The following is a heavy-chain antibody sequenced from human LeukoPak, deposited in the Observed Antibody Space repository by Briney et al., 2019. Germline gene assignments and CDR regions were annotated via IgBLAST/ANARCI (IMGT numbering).Heavy chain of an antibody. Sequence: GGSLRLSCAASGFTFSSYSMNWVRQAPGKGLEWVSSISSSSSYIYYADSVRGRFTISRDNAKDAVYLQMNSLRGEDTAVYYCVRDYLGESGAGGCWGQGILVTVSS. V-gene: IGHV3-21*01. CDR2: ISSSSSYI. D-gene: IGHD3-10*01. J-gene: IGHJ4*02. CDR3: VRDYLGESGAGGC. CDR1: GFTFSSYS.